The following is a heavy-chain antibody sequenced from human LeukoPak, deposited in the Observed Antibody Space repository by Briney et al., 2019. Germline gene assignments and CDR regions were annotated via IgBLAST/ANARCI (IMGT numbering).Heavy chain of an antibody. CDR1: GYSFTSYW. Sequence: GESLKISCKGSGYSFTSYWIGWVRQMPGKGLEWMGIIYPGDSDTRYSPSFQGQVTISADKSISTAYLQWSSLKASDTAMYFCARLSIRYCTNGVCPLDYWGQGTLVTVSS. V-gene: IGHV5-51*01. D-gene: IGHD2-8*01. CDR3: ARLSIRYCTNGVCPLDY. CDR2: IYPGDSDT. J-gene: IGHJ4*02.